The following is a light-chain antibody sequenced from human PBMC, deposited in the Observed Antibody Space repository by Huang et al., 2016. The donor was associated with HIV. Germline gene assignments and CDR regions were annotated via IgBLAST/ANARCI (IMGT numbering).Light chain of an antibody. CDR1: QSVSSY. CDR3: QQRSNWPYT. J-gene: IGKJ2*01. CDR2: DTS. Sequence: EVVLTQSPVTLSLSPGEVATLSCRASQSVSSYLAWYQQKPGQAPRLLIYDTSKRATDIPARFSGSGSGTDFTLTITSLEPEEFAVYYCQQRSNWPYTFGQGTKLDIK. V-gene: IGKV3-11*01.